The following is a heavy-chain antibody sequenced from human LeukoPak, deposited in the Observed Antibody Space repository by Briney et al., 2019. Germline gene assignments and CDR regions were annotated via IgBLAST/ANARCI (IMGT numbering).Heavy chain of an antibody. CDR1: GGSFSGYY. CDR3: ARALGYCSSTSCYRAFDI. Sequence: SETLSLTCAVYGGSFSGYYWSWIRQPAGKGLEWIGEINHSGSTNYNPSLKSRVTISVDTSKNQFSLKLSSVTAADTAVYYCARALGYCSSTSCYRAFDIWGQGTMVTVSS. V-gene: IGHV4-34*01. J-gene: IGHJ3*02. CDR2: INHSGST. D-gene: IGHD2-2*02.